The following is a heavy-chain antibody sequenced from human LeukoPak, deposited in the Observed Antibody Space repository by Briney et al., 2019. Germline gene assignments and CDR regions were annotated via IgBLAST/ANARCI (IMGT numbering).Heavy chain of an antibody. V-gene: IGHV1-46*01. J-gene: IGHJ4*02. CDR2: INPSGGST. Sequence: ASVKVSCKASGYTFTSYYMHWVRQAPGQGLEWMGIINPSGGSTSYAQKFQGRVTMTRDTSTSTVYMELSSLRSEDTAVYCCARDGVARERCSSTSCYGVGSFDYWGQGTLVTVSS. D-gene: IGHD2-2*01. CDR1: GYTFTSYY. CDR3: ARDGVARERCSSTSCYGVGSFDY.